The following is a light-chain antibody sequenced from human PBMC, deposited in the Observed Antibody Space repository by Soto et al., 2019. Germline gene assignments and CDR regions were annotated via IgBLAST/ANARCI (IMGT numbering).Light chain of an antibody. CDR3: HQRQSWPRT. J-gene: IGKJ1*01. CDR1: QYINTR. Sequence: EIVLTQSPATLSSFPGDRVTLSCRASQYINTRLAWYQHRPGQAPRLLIYQTSIRAAGIPARFSASGSGTDFTLTISDVQPEDFALYYCHQRQSWPRTFGQGTKMDIK. V-gene: IGKV3-11*01. CDR2: QTS.